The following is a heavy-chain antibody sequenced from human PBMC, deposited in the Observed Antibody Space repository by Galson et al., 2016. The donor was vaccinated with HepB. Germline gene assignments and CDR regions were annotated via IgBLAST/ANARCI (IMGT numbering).Heavy chain of an antibody. CDR3: ARDRYVDPDYFFDS. Sequence: TLSLTCTVSGDSISSGNYYLSWIRQHPGKGLEWIGYTYFSGTTYYNPSLQSRVTISVHPSKTQFSLKLTSVTAADTAVYYCARDRYVDPDYFFDSWGKGILVTVSS. J-gene: IGHJ4*02. CDR1: GDSISSGNYY. CDR2: TYFSGTT. V-gene: IGHV4-31*03. D-gene: IGHD3-16*01.